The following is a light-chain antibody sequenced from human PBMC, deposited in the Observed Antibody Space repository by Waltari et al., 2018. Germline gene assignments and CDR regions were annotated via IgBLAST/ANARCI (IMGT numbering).Light chain of an antibody. CDR1: SSDVGGYNY. J-gene: IGLJ1*01. V-gene: IGLV2-11*01. CDR3: SSFTRSNSYV. CDR2: DVT. Sequence: QSALTQPRSVSGSPGQSVTISCTGTSSDVGGYNYVSWYQHHPGKAPKLIIYDVTKRPSGVPDRFSASKSDNTASLTISGLQSEDEAEYYCSSFTRSNSYVFGTGTEVIVL.